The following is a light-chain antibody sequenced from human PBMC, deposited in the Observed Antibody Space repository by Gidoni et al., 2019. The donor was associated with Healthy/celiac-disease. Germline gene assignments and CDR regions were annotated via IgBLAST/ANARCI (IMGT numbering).Light chain of an antibody. V-gene: IGLV3-1*01. CDR2: QDS. Sequence: SYELTQPPSVSVSPGQTASITCSGDELGDKYACWYQQKPGQSPVLVIYQDSKRPSVIPERFSGSNSGNTATLTISGTQAMDEADYYCQAWDSSTARYVFGTGTKVTVL. CDR3: QAWDSSTARYV. CDR1: ELGDKY. J-gene: IGLJ1*01.